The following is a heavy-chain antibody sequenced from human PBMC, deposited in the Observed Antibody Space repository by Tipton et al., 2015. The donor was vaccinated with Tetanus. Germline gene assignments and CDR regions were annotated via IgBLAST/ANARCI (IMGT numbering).Heavy chain of an antibody. CDR3: AREADCSGGGCFSGDFDN. CDR2: SWYDGTDK. Sequence: CAASGFIFSSYGIHWVRQAPGKGLEWVAVSWYDGTDKYYADSVKGRFTISRDNSKNTLYLQMNSLRAGDTAVYYCAREADCSGGGCFSGDFDNWGQGTQVTVSS. J-gene: IGHJ4*02. D-gene: IGHD2-15*01. V-gene: IGHV3-33*01. CDR1: GFIFSSYG.